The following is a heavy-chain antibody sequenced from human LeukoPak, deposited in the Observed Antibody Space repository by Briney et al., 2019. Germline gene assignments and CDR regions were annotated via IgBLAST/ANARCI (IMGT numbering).Heavy chain of an antibody. V-gene: IGHV5-51*01. Sequence: GESLKISCKGSGYSFTSYWIGWVRQMPGKGLEWMGIIYPGDSDTIYSPSFQGQVTISADKSISTAYLQWSSLKASDTAMYYCARQGLSYSYGIDYWGQGTLVTASS. CDR3: ARQGLSYSYGIDY. J-gene: IGHJ4*02. CDR2: IYPGDSDT. D-gene: IGHD5-18*01. CDR1: GYSFTSYW.